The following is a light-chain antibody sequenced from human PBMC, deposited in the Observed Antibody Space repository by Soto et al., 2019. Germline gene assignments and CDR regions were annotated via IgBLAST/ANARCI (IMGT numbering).Light chain of an antibody. J-gene: IGKJ3*01. CDR3: QQYGIV. V-gene: IGKV3-20*01. CDR1: QTISSNY. Sequence: VLTQSPDTLSLSPGEGATLSCRASQTISSNYVAWYQQKPGQAPRLLIYSASTRATGTPDRFSGSGSGTHFTLTISRLEPEEFAVYYCQQYGIVFGPGTKVDIK. CDR2: SAS.